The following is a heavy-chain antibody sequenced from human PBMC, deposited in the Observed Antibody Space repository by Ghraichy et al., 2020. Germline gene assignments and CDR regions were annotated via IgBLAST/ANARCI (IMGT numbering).Heavy chain of an antibody. CDR2: ISSSSSTI. D-gene: IGHD6-19*01. J-gene: IGHJ4*02. CDR3: ARDGPNYSSGWYPYYFDY. Sequence: GESLNISCAASGFTFSSYSMNWVRQAPGKGLEWVSYISSSSSTIYYADSVKGRFTISRDNAKNSLYLQMNSLRDEDTAVYYCARDGPNYSSGWYPYYFDYWGQGTLVTVSS. CDR1: GFTFSSYS. V-gene: IGHV3-48*02.